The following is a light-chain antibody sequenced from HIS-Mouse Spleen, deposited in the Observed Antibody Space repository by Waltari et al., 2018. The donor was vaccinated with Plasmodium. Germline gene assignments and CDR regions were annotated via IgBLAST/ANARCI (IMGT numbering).Light chain of an antibody. V-gene: IGLV3-10*01. CDR2: EDN. Sequence: SYELTQPPSVSVSPGQTARITCSGDALPKKYAYWYQQKSGQAPVLVIYEDNKRPSGITARFAGSSVGTMATVTISGAQVEDEADYYCYATDSSGNHRVFGGGTKLTVL. J-gene: IGLJ3*02. CDR1: ALPKKY. CDR3: YATDSSGNHRV.